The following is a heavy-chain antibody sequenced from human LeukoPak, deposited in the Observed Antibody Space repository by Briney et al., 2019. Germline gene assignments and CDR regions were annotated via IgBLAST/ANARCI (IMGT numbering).Heavy chain of an antibody. CDR1: GYSISSGYY. J-gene: IGHJ4*02. Sequence: SETLSLTCAVSGYSISSGYYWGWIRQPPGKGLEWIGSIYHSGSTYYNPSLKSRVTISVDTSKNQFSLKLSSVTAADTAVYYCASSSSGSADYWGQGTLVTVSS. D-gene: IGHD1-26*01. CDR2: IYHSGST. V-gene: IGHV4-38-2*01. CDR3: ASSSSGSADY.